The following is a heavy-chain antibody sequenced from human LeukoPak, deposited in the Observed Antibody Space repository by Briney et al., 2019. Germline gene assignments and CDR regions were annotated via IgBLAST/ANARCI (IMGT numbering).Heavy chain of an antibody. D-gene: IGHD6-13*01. CDR1: GGSISSYY. CDR3: ARDGSGGAAAGDFDY. J-gene: IGHJ4*02. V-gene: IGHV4-59*01. CDR2: IYYSGSI. Sequence: PSETLSLTCTVSGGSISSYYWSWIGQPPGKGLEWIGYIYYSGSINYNPSLKSRVTISVDTSKNQFSLKLSSVTAADTAVYYCARDGSGGAAAGDFDYWGQGTLVTVSS.